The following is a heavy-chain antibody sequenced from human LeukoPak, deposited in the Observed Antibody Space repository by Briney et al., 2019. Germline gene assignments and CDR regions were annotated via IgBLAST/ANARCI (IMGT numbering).Heavy chain of an antibody. Sequence: SGGSLRLSCAASGFTFSSYAMSWVRQAPGKGLEWVSAISGSGGSTYYADSVKGRFTISRDNSKNTLYLQMNSLRAEDTAVYYCAKDRQFLEWLLSYFDYWGQGTLVTVSS. J-gene: IGHJ4*02. D-gene: IGHD3-3*01. CDR2: ISGSGGST. CDR1: GFTFSSYA. V-gene: IGHV3-23*01. CDR3: AKDRQFLEWLLSYFDY.